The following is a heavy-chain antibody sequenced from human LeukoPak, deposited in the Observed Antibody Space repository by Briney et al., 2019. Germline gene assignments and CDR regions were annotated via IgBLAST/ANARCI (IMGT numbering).Heavy chain of an antibody. J-gene: IGHJ4*02. CDR3: ARARSYGDYAGGVY. CDR1: GGSISSYY. D-gene: IGHD4-17*01. Sequence: SETLSLTCTVSGGSISSYYWSWIRQPPGKGLEWIGYIYYSGSTNYNPSLKSRVTISVDTSKNQFSLKLSSVTAADTAVYYCARARSYGDYAGGVYWGQGTLVTVPS. CDR2: IYYSGST. V-gene: IGHV4-59*12.